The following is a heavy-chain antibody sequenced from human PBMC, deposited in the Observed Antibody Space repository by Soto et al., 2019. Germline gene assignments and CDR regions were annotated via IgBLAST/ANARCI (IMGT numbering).Heavy chain of an antibody. Sequence: LSLTCAVYGGSFSGYYWSWIRQPPGKGLEWIGEINHSGSTNYNPSLKSRVTISVDTSKNQFSLKLSSVTAADTAVYYCARGNPNPGIAAAGPVPYFDYWGQGTLVTVSS. CDR3: ARGNPNPGIAAAGPVPYFDY. CDR2: INHSGST. D-gene: IGHD6-13*01. J-gene: IGHJ4*02. CDR1: GGSFSGYY. V-gene: IGHV4-34*01.